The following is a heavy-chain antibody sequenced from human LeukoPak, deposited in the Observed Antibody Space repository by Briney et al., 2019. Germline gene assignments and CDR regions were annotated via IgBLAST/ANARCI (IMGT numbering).Heavy chain of an antibody. J-gene: IGHJ6*02. V-gene: IGHV3-23*01. D-gene: IGHD3-3*01. CDR1: GFTFSSYA. CDR2: ISGSGGST. Sequence: GGSLRLSCAASGFTFSSYAMSWVREAPGEGLEWGSAISGSGGSTYYADSVKGRFTISRDNSKNTLYLQMNSLRAEDTAVYYCAFPYDFWSGYLDYYGMDVWGQGTTVTVSS. CDR3: AFPYDFWSGYLDYYGMDV.